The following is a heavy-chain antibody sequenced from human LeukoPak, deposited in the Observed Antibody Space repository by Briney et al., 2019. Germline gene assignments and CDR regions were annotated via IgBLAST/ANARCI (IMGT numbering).Heavy chain of an antibody. CDR2: IYSGGST. CDR3: ARCAPLSFLDV. D-gene: IGHD3-16*01. CDR1: GGSINSYY. Sequence: SETLSLTCTVSGGSINSYYWTWIRQPAGKGLECIGRIYSGGSTNYNPSLKSRVTMSVDTSKNQFSLKLSSVTAADTAVYYCARCAPLSFLDVWGKGTTVTVSS. V-gene: IGHV4-4*07. J-gene: IGHJ6*04.